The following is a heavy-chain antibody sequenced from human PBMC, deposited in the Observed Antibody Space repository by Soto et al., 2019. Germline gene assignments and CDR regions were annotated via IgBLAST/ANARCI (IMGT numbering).Heavy chain of an antibody. D-gene: IGHD6-6*01. CDR1: GLMFNNYA. J-gene: IGHJ4*02. CDR3: AKWSSRISARGDKGIDF. V-gene: IGHV3-23*01. Sequence: EVKLLESGGGVVQPGGSLRLSCGASGLMFNNYAMNWVRQAPGKGLEWISAISGGGASTHYADSVRGRFIISRDNSKNSLYLQMNSLRVEDTAVYYCAKWSSRISARGDKGIDFWGQGALVTVSS. CDR2: ISGGGAST.